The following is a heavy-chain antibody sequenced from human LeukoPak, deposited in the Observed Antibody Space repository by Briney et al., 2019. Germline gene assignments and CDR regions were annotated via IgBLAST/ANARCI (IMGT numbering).Heavy chain of an antibody. J-gene: IGHJ4*02. CDR2: ISYDGSNE. D-gene: IGHD5-12*01. Sequence: GGSLRLSCVASGFTFSSYAMHWVRQAPGKGLEWVAVISYDGSNEYYADSVKGRFTISRDNSTNTLYLQMNSLRAEDTAVYYCARDLLPVDGYNYGVQEYWGQGTLVTVSS. CDR1: GFTFSSYA. CDR3: ARDLLPVDGYNYGVQEY. V-gene: IGHV3-30-3*01.